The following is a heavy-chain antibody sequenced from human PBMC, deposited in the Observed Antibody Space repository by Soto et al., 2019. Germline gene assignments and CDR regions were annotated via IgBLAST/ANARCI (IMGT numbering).Heavy chain of an antibody. J-gene: IGHJ4*02. Sequence: ESGGGLVKPGGSLRLSCAASGFTFSSYSMNWVRQAPGKGLEWVSSISSSSSYIYYADSVKGRFTISRDNAKNSLYLQMNSLRAEDTAVYYCARDDSSSSGGGGSDYWGQGTLVTVSS. CDR2: ISSSSSYI. D-gene: IGHD6-6*01. CDR3: ARDDSSSSGGGGSDY. CDR1: GFTFSSYS. V-gene: IGHV3-21*01.